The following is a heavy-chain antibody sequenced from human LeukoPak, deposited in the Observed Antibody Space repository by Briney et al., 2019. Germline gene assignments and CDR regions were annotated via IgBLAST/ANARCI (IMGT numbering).Heavy chain of an antibody. D-gene: IGHD6-19*01. J-gene: IGHJ5*02. CDR2: IYSSGGT. CDR3: ARRRFAVPGTVWFDP. CDR1: GGSISDNY. Sequence: SETLSLTCTVSGGSISDNYWSWIRQPPGKGLEWIGYIYSSGGTSYNPSLQSRVTISEDKSKNQFSLRLTSVTAADTAVYYCARRRFAVPGTVWFDPWGQGTLVTVSS. V-gene: IGHV4-4*09.